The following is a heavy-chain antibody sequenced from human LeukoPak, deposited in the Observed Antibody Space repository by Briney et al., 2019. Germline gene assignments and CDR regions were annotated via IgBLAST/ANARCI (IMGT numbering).Heavy chain of an antibody. D-gene: IGHD5-18*01. J-gene: IGHJ4*02. CDR2: IIPIFGTA. V-gene: IGHV1-69*13. CDR1: GGTFSSYA. CDR3: ARSGARGYSYGYGFDY. Sequence: SVKVSCKASGGTFSSYAISWVRQAPGQGLEWMGGIIPIFGTADYAQKFQGRVTITADESTSTAYMELSSLRSEDTAVYYCARSGARGYSYGYGFDYWGQGTLVTVSS.